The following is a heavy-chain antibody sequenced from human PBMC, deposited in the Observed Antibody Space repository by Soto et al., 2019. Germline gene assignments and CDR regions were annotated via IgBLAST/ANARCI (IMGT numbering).Heavy chain of an antibody. D-gene: IGHD1-26*01. CDR2: IGPESGAT. CDR3: GRGRSGQIVVFY. J-gene: IGHJ4*02. V-gene: IGHV1-2*02. CDR1: GYTFTGHY. Sequence: SEKVSCKASGYTFTGHYIHWVRQAPEQGPEWMGEIGPESGATRYAEKFQGRVTMTLDTSITTVYMELKNLSPDDTAVYYCGRGRSGQIVVFYWGQGTPVTVSS.